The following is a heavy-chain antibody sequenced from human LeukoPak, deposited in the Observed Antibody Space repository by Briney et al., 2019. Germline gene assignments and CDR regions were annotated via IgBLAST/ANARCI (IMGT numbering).Heavy chain of an antibody. CDR3: AKTYYYDSSGYYYLGWFDP. V-gene: IGHV3-66*01. Sequence: GGSLRLSCAASGFTVSSNYMSWVRQAPGKGLEWVSVIDTGGSTYYADSVKGRFTISRDNSKNTVYLQMTSLRAEDTAVYYCAKTYYYDSSGYYYLGWFDPWGQGTLVTVSS. CDR1: GFTVSSNY. CDR2: IDTGGST. J-gene: IGHJ5*02. D-gene: IGHD3-22*01.